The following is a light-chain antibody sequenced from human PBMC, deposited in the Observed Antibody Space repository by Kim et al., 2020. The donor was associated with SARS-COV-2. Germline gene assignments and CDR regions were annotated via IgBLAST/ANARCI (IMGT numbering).Light chain of an antibody. V-gene: IGLV1-40*01. CDR3: QSYDSSLNGYV. J-gene: IGLJ1*01. CDR1: SYNSGTGYN. Sequence: RVTISGTGSSYNSGTGYNVHWYQLLPGTAPKLLIYVNSRRPSWIPDRFSGSKSGTSASLAITGLQAEDEADYYCQSYDSSLNGYVFGTGTKVTVL. CDR2: VNS.